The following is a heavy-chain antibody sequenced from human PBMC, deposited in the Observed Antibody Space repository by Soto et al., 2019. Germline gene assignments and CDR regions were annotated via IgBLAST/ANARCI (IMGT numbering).Heavy chain of an antibody. CDR2: ISWNSGSI. Sequence: GGSLRLSCAASGFTFDDYAMHWVRQAPGKGLEWVSGISWNSGSIGYADSVKGRFTISRDNAKNSLYLQMNSLRAEDTALYYCAKSAAGTPHKWFDPWGQGTLVTVPQ. V-gene: IGHV3-9*01. CDR3: AKSAAGTPHKWFDP. D-gene: IGHD6-13*01. J-gene: IGHJ5*02. CDR1: GFTFDDYA.